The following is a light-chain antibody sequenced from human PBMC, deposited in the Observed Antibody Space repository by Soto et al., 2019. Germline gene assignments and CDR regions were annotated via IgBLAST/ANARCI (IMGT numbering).Light chain of an antibody. V-gene: IGKV4-1*01. J-gene: IGKJ2*02. CDR2: WAS. CDR1: QSVLYSSNNKNY. Sequence: DIVMTQSPDSLAVSLGERATINCKSSQSVLYSSNNKNYLAWYQQKPGQPPKLLIYWASTRESGVPDRFSGSGSWTDFTLTISSLHAEDVAVYYCQQYYSTPRWTFGHGTKLEIK. CDR3: QQYYSTPRWT.